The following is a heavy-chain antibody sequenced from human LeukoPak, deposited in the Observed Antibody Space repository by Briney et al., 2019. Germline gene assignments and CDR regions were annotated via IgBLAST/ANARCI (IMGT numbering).Heavy chain of an antibody. J-gene: IGHJ4*02. Sequence: GGSLRLSCAASGFTFSSYWMSWVRQAPGKGLEWVANIKQDGSEKYYVDSAKGRFTISRDNAKNSLYLQMNSLRAEDTAVYYCARGRSYDFWSGYTFDYWGQGTLVTVSS. D-gene: IGHD3-3*01. V-gene: IGHV3-7*01. CDR1: GFTFSSYW. CDR3: ARGRSYDFWSGYTFDY. CDR2: IKQDGSEK.